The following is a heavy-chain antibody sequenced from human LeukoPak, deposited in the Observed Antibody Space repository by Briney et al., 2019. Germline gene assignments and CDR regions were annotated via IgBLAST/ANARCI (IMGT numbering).Heavy chain of an antibody. CDR1: GFTFRSHA. J-gene: IGHJ4*02. Sequence: PGGSLRLSCVGSGFTFRSHAMSWVHQAPEKGLEFVSGIYENGGTTYYADSVKGRFSISRDNAKNTVYLQMNNLRAEDTAVYYCVSFYETYWGRGTLVTVSS. V-gene: IGHV3-23*01. CDR2: IYENGGTT. CDR3: VSFYETY. D-gene: IGHD2-2*01.